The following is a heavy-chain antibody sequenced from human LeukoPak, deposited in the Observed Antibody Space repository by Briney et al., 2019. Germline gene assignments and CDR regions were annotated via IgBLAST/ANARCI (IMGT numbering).Heavy chain of an antibody. CDR1: AFSFSSYA. CDR3: AKDRFRYFDWLPRGENWFDP. V-gene: IGHV3-23*01. Sequence: SGGSLRLSCTASAFSFSSYAMTWLRQAPGKGLEWVSGIHGSGGVTYYADSVKGRFTISRDNSKNTLYLQMNSLRAEDTAVYYCAKDRFRYFDWLPRGENWFDPWGQGTLVTVSS. CDR2: IHGSGGVT. J-gene: IGHJ5*02. D-gene: IGHD3-9*01.